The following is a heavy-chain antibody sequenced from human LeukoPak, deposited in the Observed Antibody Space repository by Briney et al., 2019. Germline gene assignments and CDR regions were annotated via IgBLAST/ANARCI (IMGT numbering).Heavy chain of an antibody. CDR1: GGSFSGYY. V-gene: IGHV4-34*01. J-gene: IGHJ4*02. D-gene: IGHD3-10*01. Sequence: SETLSLTRAVYGGSFSGYYWSWIRQPPGKGLEWIGEINHSGSTNYNPSLKSRVTISVDTSKNQFSLKLSSVTAADTAVYYCARVGADVLLWSSLYYFDYWGQGTLVTVSS. CDR3: ARVGADVLLWSSLYYFDY. CDR2: INHSGST.